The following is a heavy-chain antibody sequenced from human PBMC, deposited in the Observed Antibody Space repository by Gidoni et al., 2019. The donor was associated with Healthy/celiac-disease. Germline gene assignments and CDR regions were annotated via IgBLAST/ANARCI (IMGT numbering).Heavy chain of an antibody. V-gene: IGHV3-33*01. CDR1: GFTFSSYG. J-gene: IGHJ4*02. D-gene: IGHD5-12*01. CDR2: IWYDGSNK. Sequence: QVQLVESGGGVVQPGRSLSLSCAASGFTFSSYGMHWVRQAPGKGLEWVAVIWYDGSNKYYADSVKGRFTISRDNSKNTLYLQMNSLRAEDTAVYYCARDLDVDIVAIFDYWGQRTLVTVSS. CDR3: ARDLDVDIVAIFDY.